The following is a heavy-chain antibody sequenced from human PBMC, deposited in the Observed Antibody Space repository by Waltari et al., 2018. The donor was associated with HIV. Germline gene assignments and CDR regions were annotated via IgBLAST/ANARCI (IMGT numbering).Heavy chain of an antibody. D-gene: IGHD3-10*01. CDR3: AGGGVLLWFGDLNWFDP. CDR1: GFTFSSYW. Sequence: EVQLVESGGGLVQPGGSLRLSCAASGFTFSSYWMSWVRQAPGKGVGWVAKRNEEGSEKYEVDSVKGRLTISRDNAKNSLYLQMNSLRAEDTAVYYCAGGGVLLWFGDLNWFDPWGQGTLVTVSS. J-gene: IGHJ5*02. V-gene: IGHV3-7*01. CDR2: RNEEGSEK.